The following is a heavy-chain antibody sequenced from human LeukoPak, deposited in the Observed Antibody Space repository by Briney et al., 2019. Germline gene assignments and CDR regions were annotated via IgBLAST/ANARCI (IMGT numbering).Heavy chain of an antibody. V-gene: IGHV3-30*18. CDR1: GFTFSSYG. J-gene: IGHJ4*02. CDR2: ISYDGSNK. D-gene: IGHD3-9*01. CDR3: AKVGMGIRYFDWPLSTFDY. Sequence: PGRSLRLSCAASGFTFSSYGMHWVRQAPGKGLEWVAVISYDGSNKYYADSVKGRFTISRDNSKNTLYLQMNSLRAEDTAVYYCAKVGMGIRYFDWPLSTFDYWGQGTLVTVSS.